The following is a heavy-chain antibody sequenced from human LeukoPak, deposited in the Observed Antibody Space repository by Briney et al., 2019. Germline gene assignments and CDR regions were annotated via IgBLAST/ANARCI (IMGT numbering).Heavy chain of an antibody. CDR2: ISYDGSNK. Sequence: GGSLRLSCAASGFTFSSYAMHWVRQAPGKGLEWVAVISYDGSNKYYADSVKGRFTISRGNSKNTLYLQMNSLRAEDTAVYYCARDICSSTSCGYYYYGMDVWGQGTTVTVSS. CDR3: ARDICSSTSCGYYYYGMDV. CDR1: GFTFSSYA. V-gene: IGHV3-30-3*01. D-gene: IGHD2-2*01. J-gene: IGHJ6*02.